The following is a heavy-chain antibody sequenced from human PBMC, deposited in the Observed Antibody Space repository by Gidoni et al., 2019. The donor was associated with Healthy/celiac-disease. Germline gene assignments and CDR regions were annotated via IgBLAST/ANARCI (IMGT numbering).Heavy chain of an antibody. D-gene: IGHD4-17*01. CDR3: ARTRYDYGDYMALDY. J-gene: IGHJ4*02. Sequence: QVTLRESGPALVKPTHTLTLTSTFSGFSLSTSGMCVSWIRQPPGKALEWLARIHWDDDKYYSTSLKTRITISKDTSKKQVVLTMTKMDTVDTATYYCARTRYDYGDYMALDYWGQGTLVTVSS. V-gene: IGHV2-70*15. CDR1: GFSLSTSGMC. CDR2: IHWDDDK.